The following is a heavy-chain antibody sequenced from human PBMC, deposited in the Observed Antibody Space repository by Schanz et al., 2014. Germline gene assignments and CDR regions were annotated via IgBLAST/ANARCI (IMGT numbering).Heavy chain of an antibody. V-gene: IGHV1-18*01. CDR1: GYTFTTYG. J-gene: IGHJ4*02. Sequence: QVQLVQSGSEVKKPGASVKVSCKASGYTFTTYGISWVRQAPGQGLEWMGWISAYNGHTNYAQKFKGRVTMTTDTSTSTAYMELRSLRSDDTAVYYCARDRDQWDGNYLDYWGQGTLVTVSS. D-gene: IGHD1-26*01. CDR3: ARDRDQWDGNYLDY. CDR2: ISAYNGHT.